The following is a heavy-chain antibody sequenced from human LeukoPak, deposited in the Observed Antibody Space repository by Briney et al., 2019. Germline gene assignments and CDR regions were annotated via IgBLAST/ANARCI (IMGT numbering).Heavy chain of an antibody. V-gene: IGHV1-2*02. J-gene: IGHJ4*02. CDR2: INPNSGGT. CDR1: GYTFTGYY. D-gene: IGHD2-15*01. Sequence: GASVKVSCKASGYTFTGYYMHWVRQAPGLGLEWMGCINPNSGGTNYAQKFQGRVTMTRDTSISTAYMELNSLRAEDTAVYYCAKSNLYCSGGSCYSAFDYWGQGTLVTVSS. CDR3: AKSNLYCSGGSCYSAFDY.